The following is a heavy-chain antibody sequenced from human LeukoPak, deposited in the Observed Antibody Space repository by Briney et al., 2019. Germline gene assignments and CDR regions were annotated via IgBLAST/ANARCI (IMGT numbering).Heavy chain of an antibody. CDR2: IKQDGSEK. Sequence: SGGSLRLSCAASGFTFSSYWMSWVRQAPGKGLEWVANIKQDGSEKYYVDSVKGRFTISKDNVKNSLYLQMNSLRAEDTAVYYCARDLSRSLSMIRGLIQHREFDFWGRGTLVTVSS. CDR1: GFTFSSYW. V-gene: IGHV3-7*01. J-gene: IGHJ4*02. CDR3: ARDLSRSLSMIRGLIQHREFDF. D-gene: IGHD3-10*01.